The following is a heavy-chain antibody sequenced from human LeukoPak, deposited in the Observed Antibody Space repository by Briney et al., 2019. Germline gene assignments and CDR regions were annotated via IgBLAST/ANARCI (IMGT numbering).Heavy chain of an antibody. CDR3: ARGSGDYGEPYFFDF. Sequence: SETLSLTCTVSGGSVSSYYWTWIRQPPGKGLEWIGYFHYSGNTDYNPVLKSRATISVDTSKNQFSLNVNSVTAADTAVYYCARGSGDYGEPYFFDFWGQGSLVTVSS. V-gene: IGHV4-59*02. CDR2: FHYSGNT. CDR1: GGSVSSYY. J-gene: IGHJ4*02. D-gene: IGHD4-17*01.